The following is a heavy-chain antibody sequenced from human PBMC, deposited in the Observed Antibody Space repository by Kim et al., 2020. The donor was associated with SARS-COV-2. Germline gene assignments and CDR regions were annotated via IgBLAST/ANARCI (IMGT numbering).Heavy chain of an antibody. CDR2: IYYNGNP. J-gene: IGHJ2*01. CDR3: ARDFHPL. CDR1: DGSINSGGFY. V-gene: IGHV4-31*03. Sequence: SETLSLTCNVSDGSINSGGFYWSWVRQHPGKGLEWIGYIYYNGNPYYKPSFKSRVTISVAASKRHFSLKLSSVTAADTAVYYWARDFHPLWG.